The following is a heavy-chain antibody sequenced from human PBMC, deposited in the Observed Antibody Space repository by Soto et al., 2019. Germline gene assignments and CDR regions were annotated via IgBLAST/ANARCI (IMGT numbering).Heavy chain of an antibody. CDR3: ARDDGYRSIDY. Sequence: EVQLVESGGGLAQPGGSLRLSCVASGFTFSGYWMSWVRQTPGKGLEWVTNTKPDGSETYYLDSVTGRFTISRDNVRNSLYLQMSSLRGYDTAGYYCARDDGYRSIDYWGQGALVTVSP. J-gene: IGHJ4*02. V-gene: IGHV3-7*03. D-gene: IGHD5-18*01. CDR1: GFTFSGYW. CDR2: TKPDGSET.